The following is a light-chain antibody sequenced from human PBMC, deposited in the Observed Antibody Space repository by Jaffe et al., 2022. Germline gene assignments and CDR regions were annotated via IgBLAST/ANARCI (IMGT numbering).Light chain of an antibody. CDR1: QGISSY. CDR2: AAS. CDR3: QHFNGYPF. J-gene: IGKJ4*01. V-gene: IGKV1-9*01. Sequence: DIQLTQSPSFLSASVGDRVTITCRASQGISSYLAWYQQEPGKAPKLLIYAASTLQSGVPSRFSGSGSGTEFTLTISSLQPEDFATYYCQHFNGYPFFGGGTKVEIK.